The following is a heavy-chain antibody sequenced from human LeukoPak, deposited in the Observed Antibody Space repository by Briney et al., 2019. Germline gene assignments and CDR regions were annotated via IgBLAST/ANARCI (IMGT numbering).Heavy chain of an antibody. J-gene: IGHJ4*02. D-gene: IGHD1-26*01. Sequence: GGSLRLSCAASGFTFSSYAMSWVRQAPGKGLEWVSAISGSGGSTYYADSVEGRFTISRDNSKNTLYLQMNSLRAEDTAVYYCAKGGWELLTFDCWGQGTLVTVSS. V-gene: IGHV3-23*01. CDR2: ISGSGGST. CDR3: AKGGWELLTFDC. CDR1: GFTFSSYA.